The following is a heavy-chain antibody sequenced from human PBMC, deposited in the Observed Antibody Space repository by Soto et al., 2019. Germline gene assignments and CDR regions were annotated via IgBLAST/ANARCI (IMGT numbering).Heavy chain of an antibody. CDR1: GFTFSDYY. Sequence: QVQLVESGGGLVKPGGSLRLSCAASGFTFSDYYMSWIRQAPGKGLEWVSYISSSSSYTNYADSVKGRFTISRDNAKNSLYLQINSLRAEDTAVYYCARGRKTTVVRGGAFDIWGQGTMVTVSS. J-gene: IGHJ3*02. V-gene: IGHV3-11*06. CDR2: ISSSSSYT. CDR3: ARGRKTTVVRGGAFDI. D-gene: IGHD4-17*01.